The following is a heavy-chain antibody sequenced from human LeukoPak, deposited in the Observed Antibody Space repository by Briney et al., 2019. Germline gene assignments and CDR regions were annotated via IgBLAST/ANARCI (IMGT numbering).Heavy chain of an antibody. CDR3: AREMATKMYNWFDP. CDR1: GGPISSYY. CDR2: IYYSGST. J-gene: IGHJ5*02. D-gene: IGHD5-24*01. V-gene: IGHV4-59*01. Sequence: SETLSLTCTVSGGPISSYYWSWIRQPPGKGLEWIGYIYYSGSTNYNPSLKSRVTISVDTSKNQFSLKLSSVTAADTAVYYCAREMATKMYNWFDPWGQGTLVTVSS.